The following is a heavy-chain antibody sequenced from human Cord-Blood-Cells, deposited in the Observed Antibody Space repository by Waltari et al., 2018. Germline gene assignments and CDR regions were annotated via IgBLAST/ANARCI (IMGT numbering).Heavy chain of an antibody. Sequence: QVQLVQSGAEVQKPGSSVKVSCKASGGTFSSYAISWVRQAPGQGLEWMGGIIPILGTANYAQKFQGRVTITADESTSTAYMELSSLRSEDTAVYYCAGDLTGTDAFDIWGQGTMVTVAS. CDR1: GGTFSSYA. J-gene: IGHJ3*02. CDR2: IIPILGTA. CDR3: AGDLTGTDAFDI. D-gene: IGHD7-27*01. V-gene: IGHV1-69*01.